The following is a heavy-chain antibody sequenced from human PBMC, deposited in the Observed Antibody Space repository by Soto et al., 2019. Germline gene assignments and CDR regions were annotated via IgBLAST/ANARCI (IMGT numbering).Heavy chain of an antibody. Sequence: QVQLVESGGGVVQPGRSLRLSCAASGFIFTNYVMHWVRQAPGKGLEWVAVISHDGSDKYYADSVKGRFTISRDDSRNPLSLHMNSMRAEDTAMCYCARGWSIAGPFDYRGKGTLVTVSS. CDR2: ISHDGSDK. CDR3: ARGWSIAGPFDY. J-gene: IGHJ4*02. CDR1: GFIFTNYV. D-gene: IGHD2-8*01. V-gene: IGHV3-30-3*01.